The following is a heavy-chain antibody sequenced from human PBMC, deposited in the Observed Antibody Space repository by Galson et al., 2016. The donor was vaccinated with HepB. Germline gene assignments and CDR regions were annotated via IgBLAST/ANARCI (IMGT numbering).Heavy chain of an antibody. Sequence: SVKVSCKASGYTFNSYVITWVRQAPGQGLEWMGWISAYNNNTNYAQKLQGRVTITTDTSTSTVYVELRSLTSDDTAVYYCARWNCSTTSCYRAIDYWGQGALATVSS. CDR2: ISAYNNNT. CDR1: GYTFNSYV. V-gene: IGHV1-18*01. J-gene: IGHJ4*02. CDR3: ARWNCSTTSCYRAIDY. D-gene: IGHD2-2*01.